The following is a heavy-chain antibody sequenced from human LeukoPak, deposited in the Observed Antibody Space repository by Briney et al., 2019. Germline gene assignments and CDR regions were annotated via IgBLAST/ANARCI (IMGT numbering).Heavy chain of an antibody. CDR1: GYTFTSYG. Sequence: ASVKVSCKASGYTFTSYGISWVRQAPGQGLEWMGRIIPIFGTANYAQKFQGRVTITTDESTSTAYMELSSLRSEDTAVYYCARARYDSSGYYYGWGQGTLVTLSS. J-gene: IGHJ4*02. CDR2: IIPIFGTA. D-gene: IGHD3-22*01. V-gene: IGHV1-69*05. CDR3: ARARYDSSGYYYG.